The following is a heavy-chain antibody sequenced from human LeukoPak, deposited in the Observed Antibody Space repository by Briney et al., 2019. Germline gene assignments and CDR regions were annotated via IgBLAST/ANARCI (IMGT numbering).Heavy chain of an antibody. CDR2: INHSGST. J-gene: IGHJ4*02. CDR1: GGSVSGYY. Sequence: PSETLSLTCTVYGGSVSGYYGSWIRQPPGKGLEWIGEINHSGSTNYNPSLKSRVTISVDTSKNQFSLKLSSVTATDTAVYYCARATYDAGDYWGQGTLVTVSS. D-gene: IGHD3-3*01. V-gene: IGHV4-34*01. CDR3: ARATYDAGDY.